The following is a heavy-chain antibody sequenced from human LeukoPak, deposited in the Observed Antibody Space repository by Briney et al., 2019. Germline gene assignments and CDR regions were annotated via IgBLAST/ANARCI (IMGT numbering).Heavy chain of an antibody. V-gene: IGHV1-2*02. CDR2: INPNSGGT. CDR3: ARGGERYYEPFDI. Sequence: ASVKVSCKASGYTFTGYYMHWVRQAPGQGLEWMGWINPNSGGTNYAQKFQGRVTMTRDTSISTAYMELSRLSSDDTAVYYCARGGERYYEPFDIWGQGTMVTVSS. D-gene: IGHD3-22*01. CDR1: GYTFTGYY. J-gene: IGHJ3*02.